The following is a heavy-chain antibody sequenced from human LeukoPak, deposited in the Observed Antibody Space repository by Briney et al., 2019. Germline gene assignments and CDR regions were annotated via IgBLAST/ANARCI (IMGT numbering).Heavy chain of an antibody. V-gene: IGHV3-74*01. Sequence: GGSLRLSCAASGFTFSKYWMLWVRQAPGKGLESASRINTDGTVTTYADSVKGRFTVSRDNADNTMFLQMNSVRDEDTAVYYCATKQWLAPPPDSWGQGTPVTVSS. D-gene: IGHD6-19*01. CDR2: INTDGTVT. CDR1: GFTFSKYW. CDR3: ATKQWLAPPPDS. J-gene: IGHJ4*02.